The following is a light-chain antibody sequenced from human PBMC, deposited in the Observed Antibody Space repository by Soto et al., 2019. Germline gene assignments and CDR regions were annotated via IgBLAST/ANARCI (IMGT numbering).Light chain of an antibody. CDR2: EVS. Sequence: QSALTQPASVSGSPGQSITISCTGTTGDVGGYNDVSWYQQHPGKAPKLMIFEVSNRPSGVSDRFSGSKSGNTASLTISGLQAEDEADYYCCSYTTSSTRVFGTGTKLTVL. V-gene: IGLV2-14*01. CDR3: CSYTTSSTRV. CDR1: TGDVGGYND. J-gene: IGLJ1*01.